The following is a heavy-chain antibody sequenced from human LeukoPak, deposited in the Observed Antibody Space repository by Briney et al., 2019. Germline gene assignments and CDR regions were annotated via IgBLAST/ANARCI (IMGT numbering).Heavy chain of an antibody. CDR3: ARDGLDDYGAEAPFDY. J-gene: IGHJ4*02. CDR2: TYYRSKWYN. V-gene: IGHV6-1*01. Sequence: SQTLSLTCAISGDSVSSNSAAWNWIRQSPSRGLEWLGRTYYRSKWYNDYAVSVKSRITINPDTSKNQFSLQLNSVTPEDTAVYYCARDGLDDYGAEAPFDYWGKGTLVTVSS. CDR1: GDSVSSNSAA. D-gene: IGHD4-17*01.